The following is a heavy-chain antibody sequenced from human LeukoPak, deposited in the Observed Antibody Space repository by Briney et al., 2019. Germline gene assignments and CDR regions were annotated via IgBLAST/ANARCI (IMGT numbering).Heavy chain of an antibody. V-gene: IGHV3-23*01. CDR2: ISGSGGST. Sequence: GGSLRLSCAASGFTFSSYAMSWVRQAPGKGLEWVSAISGSGGSTYYADSVKGRFTISRDNSKNTLYLQMSSLRAEDTAVYYCAKEAFYYDSSGYFPGGFDYWGQGTLVTVSS. D-gene: IGHD3-22*01. CDR3: AKEAFYYDSSGYFPGGFDY. CDR1: GFTFSSYA. J-gene: IGHJ4*02.